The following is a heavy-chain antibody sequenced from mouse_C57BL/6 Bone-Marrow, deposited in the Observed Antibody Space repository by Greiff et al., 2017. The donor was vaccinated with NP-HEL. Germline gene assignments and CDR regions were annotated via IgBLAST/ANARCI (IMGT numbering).Heavy chain of an antibody. Sequence: EVKLQESGEGLVKPGGSLKLSCAASGFTFSSYAMSWVRQTPEKRLEWVAYISSGGDYIYYADTVKGRFTISRDNARNTLYLQMSSLKSEDTAMYYCTRADGYYWAYWGQGTLVTVSA. V-gene: IGHV5-9-1*02. D-gene: IGHD2-3*01. CDR1: GFTFSSYA. CDR2: ISSGGDYI. J-gene: IGHJ3*01. CDR3: TRADGYYWAY.